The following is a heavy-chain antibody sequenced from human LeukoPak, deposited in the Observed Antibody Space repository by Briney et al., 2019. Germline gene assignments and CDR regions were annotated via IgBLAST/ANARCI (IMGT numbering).Heavy chain of an antibody. CDR2: IIPIFGTA. D-gene: IGHD2-15*01. CDR1: GGTFSSYA. Sequence: ASVKVSCKASGGTFSSYAISWVRQAPGQGLEWMGGIIPIFGTANYAQKFQGRVTITADGSTSTAYMELSSLRSEDTAVYYCARVGYCSGGSCYYYYYGMDVWGQGTTVTVSS. V-gene: IGHV1-69*13. CDR3: ARVGYCSGGSCYYYYYGMDV. J-gene: IGHJ6*02.